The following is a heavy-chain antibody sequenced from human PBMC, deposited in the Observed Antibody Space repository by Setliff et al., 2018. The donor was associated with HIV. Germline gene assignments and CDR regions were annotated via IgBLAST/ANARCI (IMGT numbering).Heavy chain of an antibody. V-gene: IGHV4-34*01. D-gene: IGHD6-13*01. J-gene: IGHJ6*03. CDR3: ARGRYRSRWYASDHYYIDV. Sequence: SETLSVTCAVYGGSFSGYYWSWIRQPPGKGLEWIGEVTHSGRTNYNPSLESRVTTSVDTSKKQFSLRLTSVTAADTAVYYCARGRYRSRWYASDHYYIDVWGKGTTVTVSS. CDR2: VTHSGRT. CDR1: GGSFSGYY.